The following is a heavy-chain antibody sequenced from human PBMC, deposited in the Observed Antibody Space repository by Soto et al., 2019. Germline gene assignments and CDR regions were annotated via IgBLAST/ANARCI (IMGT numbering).Heavy chain of an antibody. CDR2: INAGNGNT. D-gene: IGHD2-21*02. CDR1: GYTFTSYA. V-gene: IGHV1-3*05. J-gene: IGHJ4*02. CDR3: ARRIVXVTALDY. Sequence: QVQLVQSGAEEKKPGASVKVSCKASGYTFTSYAMHWVRQAPGQRLEWMGWINAGNGNTKYSQKFQGRVTITRDTSASTAYMEXSSLRSXDTAXYYCARRIVXVTALDYWGQGTLVTVSS.